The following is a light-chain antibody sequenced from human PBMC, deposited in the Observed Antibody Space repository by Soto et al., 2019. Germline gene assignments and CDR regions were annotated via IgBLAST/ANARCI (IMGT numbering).Light chain of an antibody. CDR2: GAS. J-gene: IGKJ1*01. CDR3: QQYGSVLWT. V-gene: IGKV3-20*01. CDR1: QSVSSNY. Sequence: EIVLTQSPGTLSLSPGERATLSCRASQSVSSNYLAWYQQKPGQAPRLLIHGASTRTTGIPDRFSGSGSGTDFTLTISRLEPEDFAVYYCQQYGSVLWTFGQGTKVEIK.